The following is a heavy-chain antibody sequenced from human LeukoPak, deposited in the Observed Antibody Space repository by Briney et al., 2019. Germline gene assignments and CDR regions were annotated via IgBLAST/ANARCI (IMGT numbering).Heavy chain of an antibody. CDR3: AKMRGDLLSYYYYYAMDV. J-gene: IGHJ6*04. D-gene: IGHD3-16*01. CDR1: GLTFTNYA. Sequence: GGSLRLSCAASGLTFTNYAMSWVRQAPGKGLEWVSGISGSGSSTNYADSVKGRFTISRDNSKNTLTLQMNSLRVEDTAIYYCAKMRGDLLSYYYYYAMDVWGKGTSVTVSS. CDR2: ISGSGSST. V-gene: IGHV3-23*01.